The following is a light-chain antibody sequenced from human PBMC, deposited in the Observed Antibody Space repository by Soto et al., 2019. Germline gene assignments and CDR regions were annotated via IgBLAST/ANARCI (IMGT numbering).Light chain of an antibody. J-gene: IGKJ1*01. Sequence: DIVMTQSPDSLAVSLGERATINCKSSQSILHSSSNKSHLAWFRQKPGQPPTLLIYWASTRESGVPDRFSGSGSGTDFILTISSLQPEDVATYYCQQYYISPWTFGQGTKVEI. CDR2: WAS. CDR3: QQYYISPWT. V-gene: IGKV4-1*01. CDR1: QSILHSSSNKSH.